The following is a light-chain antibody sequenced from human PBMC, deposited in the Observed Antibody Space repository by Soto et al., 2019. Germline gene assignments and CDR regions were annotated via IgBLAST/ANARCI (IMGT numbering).Light chain of an antibody. CDR1: NIESKS. V-gene: IGLV3-21*02. CDR3: QVWDGLSDHVI. Sequence: SYELTQPPSVSVAPGQTARITCGGNNIESKSVHCYQQRPGQAPVLVVHDDSDRPSGIPERISGSNSVNTATLTISRVEAGDEAEYYCQVWDGLSDHVIFGGGTKVTVL. CDR2: DDS. J-gene: IGLJ2*01.